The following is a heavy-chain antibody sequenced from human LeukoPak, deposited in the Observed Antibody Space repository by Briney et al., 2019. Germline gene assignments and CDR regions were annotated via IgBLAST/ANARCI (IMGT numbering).Heavy chain of an antibody. J-gene: IGHJ4*02. Sequence: SETLSLTCTVSGGSISSYYWSWIRQPPGKGLEWIGYIYYSGSTNYNPSLKSRVTISVDTSKNQFSLKLSSVTAADTAVYYCTRPVRTGGNDEDYWGQGTLVTVSS. CDR1: GGSISSYY. V-gene: IGHV4-59*01. D-gene: IGHD4-23*01. CDR3: TRPVRTGGNDEDY. CDR2: IYYSGST.